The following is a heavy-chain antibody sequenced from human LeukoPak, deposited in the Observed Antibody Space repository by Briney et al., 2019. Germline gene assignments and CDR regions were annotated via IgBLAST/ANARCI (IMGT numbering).Heavy chain of an antibody. J-gene: IGHJ4*02. D-gene: IGHD3-10*01. V-gene: IGHV3-30*18. CDR3: AKGDVLVYGSGSLGWGPYFDC. Sequence: GRSLKLSCAASGFTSSTYGMSWVRQAPGKGLEWVAIISDDGSNEYYADSVKGRFTISIDNSKNTLYLQMNSLRAEDTAVYYCAKGDVLVYGSGSLGWGPYFDCWGQGTLVTVSS. CDR2: ISDDGSNE. CDR1: GFTSSTYG.